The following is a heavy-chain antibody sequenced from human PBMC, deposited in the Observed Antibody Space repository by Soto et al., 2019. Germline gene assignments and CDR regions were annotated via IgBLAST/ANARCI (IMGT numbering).Heavy chain of an antibody. CDR3: EKVGFSEDS. Sequence: GSLRLSCAASGFTFNYYAMNWVRQAPEKGLEWVAAITGSGANTYHADAVKGRFTISRDNSKNTLYLQMNGLRAEDTAVYYCEKVGFSEDSWGQGT. CDR2: ITGSGANT. D-gene: IGHD3-3*01. V-gene: IGHV3-23*01. J-gene: IGHJ4*02. CDR1: GFTFNYYA.